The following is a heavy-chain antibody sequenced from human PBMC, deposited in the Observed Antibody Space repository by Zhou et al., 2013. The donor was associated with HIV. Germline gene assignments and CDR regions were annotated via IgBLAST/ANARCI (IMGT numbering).Heavy chain of an antibody. V-gene: IGHV1-69*05. Sequence: QVQLVQSGAEVKKPGSSVKVSCKASGGTFSSYAISWVRQAPGQGLEWMGGIIPIFGTANYAQKFQGRVTITTDESTSTAYMELSSLRSEDTAVYYCASLNYGSGTDRYYYYYYMDVWGKGTTVTVSS. CDR2: IIPIFGTA. CDR3: ASLNYGSGTDRYYYYYYMDV. D-gene: IGHD3-10*01. J-gene: IGHJ6*03. CDR1: GGTFSSYA.